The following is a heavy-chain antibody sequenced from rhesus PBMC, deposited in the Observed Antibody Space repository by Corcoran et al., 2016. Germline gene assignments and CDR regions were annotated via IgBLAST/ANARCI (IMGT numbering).Heavy chain of an antibody. V-gene: IGHV4-160*01. Sequence: QVQLQQWGEGLVKPSETLSLTCAVYGGSISSNYWSWIRQPPGKGLEWIGRIRSGGSTNSTPSPKSRVTIPIAPSKTQFSLRRGSVPAADPAVYYCARNPPLRGNYGRYFDYGGQGVLVTVSS. CDR2: IRSGGST. D-gene: IGHD4-17*01. J-gene: IGHJ4*01. CDR1: GGSISSNY. CDR3: ARNPPLRGNYGRYFDY.